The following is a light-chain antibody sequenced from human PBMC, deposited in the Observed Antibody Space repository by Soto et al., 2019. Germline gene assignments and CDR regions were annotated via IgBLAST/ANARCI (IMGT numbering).Light chain of an antibody. Sequence: DIQLTQSHYTLSASVGDRVTLTCLASQSISSWLAWYQQKPGKAPKLLIYKASSLESGVPSRFSGSGSGTEFTLTISSLQPDDFATYYCQQYNSYPWTFGQGTKVDIK. CDR2: KAS. CDR3: QQYNSYPWT. J-gene: IGKJ1*01. CDR1: QSISSW. V-gene: IGKV1-5*03.